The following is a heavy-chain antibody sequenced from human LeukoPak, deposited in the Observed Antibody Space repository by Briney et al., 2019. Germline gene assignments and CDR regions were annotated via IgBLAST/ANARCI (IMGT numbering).Heavy chain of an antibody. V-gene: IGHV4-28*01. Sequence: SDTLSLTCAVSGYSISSSNWWGCIRQPPGKGLEWIGYIYYSGSTYYNPSLKSRVTMSVDAAKNQFSLKLSTLTAVDTAVYYCVRWAVGSSSGKYNDAFDIWGQGTMVTVSS. CDR2: IYYSGST. J-gene: IGHJ3*02. CDR1: GYSISSSNW. CDR3: VRWAVGSSSGKYNDAFDI. D-gene: IGHD6-6*01.